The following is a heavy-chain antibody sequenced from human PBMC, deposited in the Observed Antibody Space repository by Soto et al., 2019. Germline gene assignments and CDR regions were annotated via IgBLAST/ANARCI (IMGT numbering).Heavy chain of an antibody. J-gene: IGHJ6*03. CDR2: MYYSGSP. Sequence: SETLSLTCTVSGCSITSYYWSSIRQSPGKGLEWIGYMYYSGSPSYSQSLKSRVTVSTDTSKSQFSLKVNSVTAADTAVYYCARFLSAPPHYHYYYMDLWGKGASVTVSS. CDR3: ARFLSAPPHYHYYYMDL. CDR1: GCSITSYY. D-gene: IGHD6-6*01. V-gene: IGHV4-59*08.